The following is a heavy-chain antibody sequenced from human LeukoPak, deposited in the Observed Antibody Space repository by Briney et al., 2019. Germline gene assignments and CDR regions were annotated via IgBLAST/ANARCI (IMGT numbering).Heavy chain of an antibody. CDR1: GFTFSSYG. J-gene: IGHJ5*02. CDR2: IRYDGSNK. V-gene: IGHV3-30*02. CDR3: ARNAVWSLNWFDP. D-gene: IGHD1-14*01. Sequence: PGGSLRLSCAASGFTFSSYGMHWVRQAPGKGLEWVAFIRYDGSNKYYADSVKGRFTISRDNSKNTLYLQMNSLRAEDTAVYYCARNAVWSLNWFDPWGQGTLVTVSS.